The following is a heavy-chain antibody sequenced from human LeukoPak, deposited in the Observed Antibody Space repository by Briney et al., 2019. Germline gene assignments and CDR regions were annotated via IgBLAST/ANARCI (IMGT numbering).Heavy chain of an antibody. CDR3: ARGLYSGTYSPPIDP. V-gene: IGHV3-30-3*01. J-gene: IGHJ5*02. Sequence: VGSLRLSCAASGLAFSSCAMHWVRQAPGKGLEWVAVIAYDGGNEYYADSVKGRFTISRDNSKNRLYLQMNSLRAEDTAVHYCARGLYSGTYSPPIDPWGQGTLVTVSS. CDR1: GLAFSSCA. D-gene: IGHD3-10*01. CDR2: IAYDGGNE.